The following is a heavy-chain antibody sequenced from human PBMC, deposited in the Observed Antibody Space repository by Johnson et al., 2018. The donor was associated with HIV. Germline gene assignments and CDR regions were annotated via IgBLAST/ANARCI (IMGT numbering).Heavy chain of an antibody. D-gene: IGHD5-18*01. CDR1: GFIVSSYY. CDR3: ARVVGYKYGSAGDNDAFDI. J-gene: IGHJ3*02. Sequence: VQLVESGGGLVQPGGSLRLSCAASGFIVSSYYMSWVRQAPGKGLEWVSAIYSGGTTYYADSVKGRFTISRDNSKNTLYLQMNSLRAEDTALYYCARVVGYKYGSAGDNDAFDIWGQGTMVTVSS. V-gene: IGHV3-53*01. CDR2: IYSGGTT.